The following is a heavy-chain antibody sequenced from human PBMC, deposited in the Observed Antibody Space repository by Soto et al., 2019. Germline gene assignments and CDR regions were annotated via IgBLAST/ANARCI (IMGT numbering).Heavy chain of an antibody. CDR2: ISAHNGNT. V-gene: IGHV1-18*01. CDR3: ARGRYGDY. CDR1: GYAFTTYG. Sequence: QVHLVQSGAEVKKPGASVKVSCKGSGYAFTTYGITWVRQAPGQGLEWMGWISAHNGNTNYAQKRQGRVTVTRDTSASTAYMELRSRRSDDTAVYYGARGRYGDYWGQGALVTVSS. D-gene: IGHD1-1*01. J-gene: IGHJ4*02.